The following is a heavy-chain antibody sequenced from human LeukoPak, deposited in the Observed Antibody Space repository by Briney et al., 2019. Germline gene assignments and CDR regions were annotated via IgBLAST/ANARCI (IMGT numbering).Heavy chain of an antibody. CDR1: GFTFSRAW. CDR2: IKQDGSEK. J-gene: IGHJ4*02. Sequence: GGSLRLSCTGSGFTFSRAWMSWVRQAPGKGLEWLANIKQDGSEKNYVNSVKGRFTISRDNAKNSMYLQMNSLRVEDTAVYYCARDRGYSSFDYWGQGTLVTVSS. CDR3: ARDRGYSSFDY. V-gene: IGHV3-7*01. D-gene: IGHD6-19*01.